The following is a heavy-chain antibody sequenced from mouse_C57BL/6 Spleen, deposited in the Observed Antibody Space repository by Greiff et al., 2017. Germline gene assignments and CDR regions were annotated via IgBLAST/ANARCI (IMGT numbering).Heavy chain of an antibody. Sequence: LQESGPELVKPGASVKISCKASGYAFSSSWMNWVKQRPGKGLEWIGRIYPGDGDTNYNGKFKGKATLTADKSSSTAYMQLSSLTSEDSAVYFCARDWLDYWGQGTTLTVSS. CDR2: IYPGDGDT. D-gene: IGHD4-1*01. CDR3: ARDWLDY. J-gene: IGHJ2*01. V-gene: IGHV1-82*01. CDR1: GYAFSSSW.